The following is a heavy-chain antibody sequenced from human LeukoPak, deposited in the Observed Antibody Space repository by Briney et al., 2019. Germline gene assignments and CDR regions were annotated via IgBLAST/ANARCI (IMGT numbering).Heavy chain of an antibody. CDR2: ISGSGGST. CDR1: GFTFSSYA. CDR3: RGLMVAAIRFDY. D-gene: IGHD2-15*01. J-gene: IGHJ4*02. V-gene: IGHV3-23*01. Sequence: GGSLRLSCAASGFTFSSYAMSWVRQAPGKGLEWVSAISGSGGSTYYADSVKGRLTISRDNSKNTLYLQMNSLRAEDTAVYYCRGLMVAAIRFDYWGQGTLVTVSS.